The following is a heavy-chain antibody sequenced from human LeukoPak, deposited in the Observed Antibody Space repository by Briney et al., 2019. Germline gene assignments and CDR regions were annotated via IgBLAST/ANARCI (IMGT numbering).Heavy chain of an antibody. CDR1: GDTFSNYA. D-gene: IGHD3-22*01. CDR3: ASQFYYDSSGYYYLNWFDP. J-gene: IGHJ5*02. V-gene: IGHV1-69*04. Sequence: SVKVSCKASGDTFSNYAISWLRQAPGQGLEWTGRIIPILDIAIYAQKFQGGVTITADKSTSTAYMELSSLRSEDTAVYYCASQFYYDSSGYYYLNWFDPWGQGTLVAVSS. CDR2: IIPILDIA.